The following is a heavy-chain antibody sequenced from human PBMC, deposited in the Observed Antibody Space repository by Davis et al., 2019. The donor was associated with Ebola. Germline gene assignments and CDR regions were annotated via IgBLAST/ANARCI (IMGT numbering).Heavy chain of an antibody. J-gene: IGHJ4*02. CDR1: GFTFSDYY. D-gene: IGHD2-2*01. CDR3: ARGAGDIVLVPAAMPLDY. CDR2: ISSSSSTI. V-gene: IGHV3-11*01. Sequence: GGSLRLSCAASGFTFSDYYMSWIRQAPGKGLEWVSYISSSSSTIYYADSVKGRFTISRDNAKNSQYLQMNSLRAEDTAVYYCARGAGDIVLVPAAMPLDYWGQGTLVTVSS.